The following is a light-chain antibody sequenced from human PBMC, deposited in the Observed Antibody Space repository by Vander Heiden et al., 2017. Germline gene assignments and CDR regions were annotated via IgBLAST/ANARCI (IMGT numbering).Light chain of an antibody. Sequence: EIALTQSPATLSLSPGKTATLSCRASQTVSSVYLDWYQQKPGQAPRLLIYAASSRATGIPDRLSGSGSGTDFSLTISRLEPEDFAVYYCQQYGGSPKLTFGGGTKVEIK. V-gene: IGKV3-20*01. CDR1: QTVSSVY. J-gene: IGKJ4*01. CDR2: AAS. CDR3: QQYGGSPKLT.